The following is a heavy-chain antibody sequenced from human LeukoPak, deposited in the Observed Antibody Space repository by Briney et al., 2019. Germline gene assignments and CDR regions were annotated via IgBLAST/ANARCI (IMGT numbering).Heavy chain of an antibody. CDR2: IPGSGDSA. Sequence: GGSLRLSCAPSGFTFSNYDMRWVSQARGKGLEWVSSIPGSGDSAYYPDSVKGRFTISRDNSKDTLYLQMNSLRAEDTAIYFCAKVEARRPAADWGQGTLGTVS. J-gene: IGHJ4*02. D-gene: IGHD2-2*01. V-gene: IGHV3-23*01. CDR3: AKVEARRPAAD. CDR1: GFTFSNYD.